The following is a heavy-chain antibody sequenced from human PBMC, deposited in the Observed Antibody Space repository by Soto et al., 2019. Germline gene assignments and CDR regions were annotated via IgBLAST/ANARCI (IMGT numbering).Heavy chain of an antibody. D-gene: IGHD3-10*01. J-gene: IGHJ3*02. CDR1: GFTFSSYS. V-gene: IGHV3-21*01. CDR2: ISSSSSYI. CDR3: ERPLYGSGRDDAFDI. Sequence: EVQLVESGGGLVKPGGSLRLSCAASGFTFSSYSMNWVRQAPGKGLEWVSSISSSSSYIYYADSVKGRITISRDNAKNSLYLQINSLRAEDTAVYYCERPLYGSGRDDAFDIWGQGTMVTVSS.